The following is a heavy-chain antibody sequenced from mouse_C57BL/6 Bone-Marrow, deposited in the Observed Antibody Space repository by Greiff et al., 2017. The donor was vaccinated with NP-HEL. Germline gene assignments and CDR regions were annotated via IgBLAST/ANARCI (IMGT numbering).Heavy chain of an antibody. V-gene: IGHV1-50*01. CDR3: ARKAYYGRSYGFAY. CDR2: IDPSDSYT. J-gene: IGHJ3*01. CDR1: GYTFTTYW. D-gene: IGHD1-1*01. Sequence: VQLQQPGAALVPPGASVQLSCKASGYTFTTYWMHWVKQRPGQGLEWIGEIDPSDSYTNYNQKFKGKATLTVDTSSSTANMQLSSLTSEDSAVYYGARKAYYGRSYGFAYWGQGTLVTVSA.